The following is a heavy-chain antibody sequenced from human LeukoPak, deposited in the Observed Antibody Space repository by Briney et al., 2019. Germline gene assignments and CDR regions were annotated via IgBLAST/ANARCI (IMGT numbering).Heavy chain of an antibody. Sequence: ASVKVPCKASGYTFTGYFIHWVRQAPGQGLEWMGWINCNRGDTKYAEKFQGRVTMSRDTSTSTVYMDLSGLTSDDKALYLCARGSLAESTWALDSWGQGTLVTVSS. CDR2: INCNRGDT. CDR3: ARGSLAESTWALDS. V-gene: IGHV1-2*02. CDR1: GYTFTGYF. J-gene: IGHJ4*02. D-gene: IGHD3-16*01.